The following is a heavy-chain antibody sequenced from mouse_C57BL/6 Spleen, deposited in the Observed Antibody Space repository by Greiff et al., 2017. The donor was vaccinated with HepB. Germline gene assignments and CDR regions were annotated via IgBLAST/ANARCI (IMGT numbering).Heavy chain of an antibody. CDR1: GFTFSSYA. CDR3: AREEIFYSNFYFDY. J-gene: IGHJ2*01. D-gene: IGHD2-5*01. CDR2: ISDGGSYT. V-gene: IGHV5-4*01. Sequence: EVKVVESGGGLVKPGGSLKLSCAASGFTFSSYAMSWVRQTPEKRLEWVATISDGGSYTYYPDNVKGRFTISRDNAKNNLYLQMSHLKSEDTAMYYCAREEIFYSNFYFDYWGQGTTLTVSS.